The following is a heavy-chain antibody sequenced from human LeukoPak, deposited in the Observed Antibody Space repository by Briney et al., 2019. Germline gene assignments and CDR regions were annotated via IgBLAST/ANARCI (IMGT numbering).Heavy chain of an antibody. CDR3: ARHSRSAYSGCENAFDI. V-gene: IGHV4-39*01. CDR2: VYYSTNT. D-gene: IGHD5-12*01. CDR1: GDSISSSSYY. J-gene: IGHJ3*02. Sequence: SETLSLTCTVSGDSISSSSYYWDWIRQPPGKGLEWIGNVYYSTNTYYNPSLKSRVTISVDTSKNQFSLKLSSVSAADTAIYYCARHSRSAYSGCENAFDIWGQGTVVTVSS.